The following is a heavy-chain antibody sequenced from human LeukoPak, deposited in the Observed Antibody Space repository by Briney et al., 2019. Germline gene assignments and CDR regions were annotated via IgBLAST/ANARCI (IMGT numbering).Heavy chain of an antibody. J-gene: IGHJ4*02. CDR2: ISSSSSTI. CDR1: GFTFSSYS. D-gene: IGHD1-1*01. V-gene: IGHV3-48*01. Sequence: QPGGSLRLSCAASGFTFSSYSMNWVRQAPGKGLEWVSYISSSSSTIYYADSVKGRFTISRDNAKNSLYPQMNSLRAEDTAVYYCARGRYNWNDDGTIVDYWGQGTLVTVSS. CDR3: ARGRYNWNDDGTIVDY.